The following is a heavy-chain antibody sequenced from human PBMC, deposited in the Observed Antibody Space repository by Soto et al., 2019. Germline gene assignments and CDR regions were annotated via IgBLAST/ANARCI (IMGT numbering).Heavy chain of an antibody. CDR2: IYYTGCT. V-gene: IGHV4-59*01. D-gene: IGHD4-4*01. Sequence: QVQLQESGPGQVKPSETLSLTCTVSGGSISNKYWAWIRQPPGKGLEWIGYIYYTGCTTYHPSLTSRVAISVDTSMQQFSLRLNSVTAADTAVYYCARATVQRHFDSWGQGTLVTVSS. J-gene: IGHJ4*02. CDR3: ARATVQRHFDS. CDR1: GGSISNKY.